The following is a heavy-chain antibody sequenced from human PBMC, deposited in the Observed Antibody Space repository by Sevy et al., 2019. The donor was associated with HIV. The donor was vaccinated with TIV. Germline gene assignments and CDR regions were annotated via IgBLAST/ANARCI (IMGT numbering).Heavy chain of an antibody. CDR3: SRDGGTLTTPGAFDI. CDR1: GGSISSGIYS. CDR2: IYHTGNT. J-gene: IGHJ3*02. Sequence: SETLSLTCAVSGGSISSGIYSWNWIRQPPGKGLEWIGYIYHTGNTYYNPSLKSRVTISVDTSKNQFSLEMNSVTAADTAIYYCSRDGGTLTTPGAFDIWGQGTMVTVS. D-gene: IGHD4-17*01. V-gene: IGHV4-30-2*01.